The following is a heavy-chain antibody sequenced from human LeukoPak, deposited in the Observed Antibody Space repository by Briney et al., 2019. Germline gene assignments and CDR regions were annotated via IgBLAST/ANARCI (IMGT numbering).Heavy chain of an antibody. D-gene: IGHD3-16*02. Sequence: ASVKVSCKASGYTFTSYGISWVRQAPGQGLEWMGWISAYNGNTNYAQNFQGRVTITADESTSTAYMELNNLRSEDTAVYYCARARLGELSPWDYWGQGTLVTVSS. CDR3: ARARLGELSPWDY. J-gene: IGHJ4*02. CDR1: GYTFTSYG. CDR2: ISAYNGNT. V-gene: IGHV1-18*01.